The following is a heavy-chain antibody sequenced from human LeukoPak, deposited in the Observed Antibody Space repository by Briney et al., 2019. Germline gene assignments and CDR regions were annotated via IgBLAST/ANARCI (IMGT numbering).Heavy chain of an antibody. D-gene: IGHD6-13*01. Sequence: SETLSLTCTVSGGSISSGDYYWSWIRQPPGKGLEWIGYIYYSGSTYYNPSLKSRVTISVDTSKNQFSLKLSSVTAADTAVYYCARDGGAAAGIDYWGQGTLVTVSS. CDR3: ARDGGAAAGIDY. J-gene: IGHJ4*02. V-gene: IGHV4-30-4*01. CDR2: IYYSGST. CDR1: GGSISSGDYY.